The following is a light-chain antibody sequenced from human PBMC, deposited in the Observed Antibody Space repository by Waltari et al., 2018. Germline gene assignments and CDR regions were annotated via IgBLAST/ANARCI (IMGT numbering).Light chain of an antibody. CDR3: LLYYSGVWV. CDR1: SGAVTSGDY. CDR2: SIS. V-gene: IGLV7-43*01. J-gene: IGLJ3*02. Sequence: QTVVTQEPSLTVSPGGTVTLPCASSSGAVTSGDYPNWFQQKPGQAPRTLIYSISDKHSWTPARFSGSLLGGKAALTLSAVQPEDEAEYYCLLYYSGVWVFGGGTKLTVL.